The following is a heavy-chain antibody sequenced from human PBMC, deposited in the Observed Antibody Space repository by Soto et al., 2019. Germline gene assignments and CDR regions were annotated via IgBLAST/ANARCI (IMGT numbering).Heavy chain of an antibody. Sequence: EEQLVESGGGLIQPGGSLRLACAASGFTFSSYAMTWVRQAPGKGLEWVSSISFSDGGTYYADSVKGRLTISRVNSKNTLFLQMNSLRVEDTAVYYCVKDDRILGRRYFDLWGRGTLVTVSS. V-gene: IGHV3-23*04. CDR3: VKDDRILGRRYFDL. J-gene: IGHJ2*01. CDR2: ISFSDGGT. D-gene: IGHD2-15*01. CDR1: GFTFSSYA.